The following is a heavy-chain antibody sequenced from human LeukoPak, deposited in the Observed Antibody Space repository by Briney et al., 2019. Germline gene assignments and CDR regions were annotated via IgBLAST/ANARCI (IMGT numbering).Heavy chain of an antibody. J-gene: IGHJ6*03. CDR3: ARDTGSGYHPLCYYYYMDV. D-gene: IGHD3-22*01. Sequence: GGSLRLSCAASGFTFSSYSMNWVRQAPGKGLEWVSSISSSSSYIYYADSVKGRFTISRDNAKNSLYLQMNSLRAEDTAVYYCARDTGSGYHPLCYYYYMDVWGKGTTATVSS. CDR1: GFTFSSYS. CDR2: ISSSSSYI. V-gene: IGHV3-21*01.